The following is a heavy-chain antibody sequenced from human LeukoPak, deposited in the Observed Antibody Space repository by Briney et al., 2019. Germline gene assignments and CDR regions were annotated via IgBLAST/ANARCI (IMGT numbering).Heavy chain of an antibody. CDR3: ARDHYYDILTGVDY. CDR1: GFTFSSYA. J-gene: IGHJ4*02. CDR2: ISYDGSNK. Sequence: GGSLRLSCAASGFTFSSYAMHWVRQAPGKGLEWVAVISYDGSNKYYADSVKGRFTISRDNSKNTLYLQMNSLGAEDTAVYYCARDHYYDILTGVDYWGQGTLVTVSS. D-gene: IGHD3-9*01. V-gene: IGHV3-30*04.